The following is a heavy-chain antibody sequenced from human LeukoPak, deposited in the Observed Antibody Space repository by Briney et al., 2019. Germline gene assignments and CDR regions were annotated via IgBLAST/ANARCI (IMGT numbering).Heavy chain of an antibody. D-gene: IGHD3-10*01. CDR3: ARVTITRNAFDI. Sequence: ASVKVSCKASGYTFTGYYMHWVRQSPGQVLEWMGWINANSGGTNYAQKFQGRVTMTRDTAISTAYMELSRLRSDDTAVYYCARVTITRNAFDIWGQGTMVTVSS. V-gene: IGHV1-2*02. CDR1: GYTFTGYY. J-gene: IGHJ3*02. CDR2: INANSGGT.